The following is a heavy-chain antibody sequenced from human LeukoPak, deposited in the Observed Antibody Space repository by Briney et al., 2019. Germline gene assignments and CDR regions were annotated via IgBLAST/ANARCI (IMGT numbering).Heavy chain of an antibody. CDR2: VDPEDGET. CDR1: GYTFTDYY. CDR3: ATVRGSGYFDY. V-gene: IGHV1-69-2*01. D-gene: IGHD3-16*01. Sequence: ASVKVSCKASGYTFTDYYTHWVQQAPGKGLEWMGRVDPEDGETIYAEKLQGRVTITADTSTDTAYMELSSLRSEDTAVYYCATVRGSGYFDYWGQGTLVTVSS. J-gene: IGHJ4*02.